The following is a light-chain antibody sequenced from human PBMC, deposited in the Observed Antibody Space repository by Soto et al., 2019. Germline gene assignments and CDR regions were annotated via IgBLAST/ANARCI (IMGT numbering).Light chain of an antibody. J-gene: IGKJ1*01. CDR3: QQSHNTPPT. CDR2: AAS. CDR1: QGISSW. Sequence: DIQITQSPSSLSASVGDRVTITCRASQGISSWLAWYQQKPGKAPKLLIYAASSLKSGVPSRFSGSGSGTDFTLTISSLQPEDFATYYCQQSHNTPPTFGQGTKVDIK. V-gene: IGKV1-39*01.